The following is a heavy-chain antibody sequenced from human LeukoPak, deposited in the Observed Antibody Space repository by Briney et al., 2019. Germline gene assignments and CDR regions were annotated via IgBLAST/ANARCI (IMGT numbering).Heavy chain of an antibody. CDR1: GYNFTTYW. CDR2: IDPGDSDT. J-gene: IGHJ4*02. V-gene: IGHV5-51*01. CDR3: ARHSRYCSSTSCFPVDY. Sequence: GESLNISCKDSGYNFTTYWINWVRQMPGKGLEWMGRIDPGDSDTRYSPSFQGQVTISADKSISTAYLQWSSLKASDTAMYYCARHSRYCSSTSCFPVDYWGQGTLVTVSS. D-gene: IGHD2-2*01.